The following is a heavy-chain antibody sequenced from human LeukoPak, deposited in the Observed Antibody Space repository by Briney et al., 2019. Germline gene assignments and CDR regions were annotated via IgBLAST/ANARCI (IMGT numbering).Heavy chain of an antibody. J-gene: IGHJ6*03. CDR3: TTEATMAPRNYFYYYNMDV. V-gene: IGHV3-15*01. D-gene: IGHD3-10*01. CDR2: IKSKTDGGTT. Sequence: PGGSLRLSCAASGFTFTNAWMSWVRQAPGKGLEWVGRIKSKTDGGTTDYAAPVKGRFTISGDDSKNTLYLQIHSLKTEDTAVYYCTTEATMAPRNYFYYYNMDVWGKGTTVTISS. CDR1: GFTFTNAW.